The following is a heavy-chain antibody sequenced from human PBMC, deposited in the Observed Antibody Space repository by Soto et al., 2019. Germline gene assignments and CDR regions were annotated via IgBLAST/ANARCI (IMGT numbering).Heavy chain of an antibody. CDR2: IIPILGIA. CDR3: ARDVVGSDYFDS. Sequence: SVKVSCKASGGTFSSYTISWVRQAPGQGLEWMGRIIPILGIANYAQKFQGRVTITADKSTSTAYMELSSLRSEDTAVYYCARDVVGSDYFDSWGQGTLVTVSS. CDR1: GGTFSSYT. D-gene: IGHD1-26*01. V-gene: IGHV1-69*04. J-gene: IGHJ4*02.